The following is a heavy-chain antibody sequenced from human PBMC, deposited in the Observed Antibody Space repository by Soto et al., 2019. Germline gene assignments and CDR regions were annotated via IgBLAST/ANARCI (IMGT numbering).Heavy chain of an antibody. D-gene: IGHD3-10*01. V-gene: IGHV3-30-3*01. CDR1: GFTFSSYA. Sequence: PGGSLRLSCAASGFTFSSYAMHWVRQAPGKGLEWVAVISYDGSNKYYADSVKGRFTISRDNSKNTLYLQMNSLRAEDTAVYYCARDRAPLLWFGQNTHLDYWGQGTLVTVSS. CDR3: ARDRAPLLWFGQNTHLDY. J-gene: IGHJ4*02. CDR2: ISYDGSNK.